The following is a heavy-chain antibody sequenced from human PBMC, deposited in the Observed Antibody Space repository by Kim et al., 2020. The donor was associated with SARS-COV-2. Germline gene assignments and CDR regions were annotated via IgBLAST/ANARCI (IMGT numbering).Heavy chain of an antibody. V-gene: IGHV4-59*13. J-gene: IGHJ4*02. CDR2: IYYSGST. Sequence: SETLSLTCTVSGGSISSYYWSWIRQPPGKGLEWIGYIYYSGSTNYNPSLKSRVTISVDTSKNQFSLKLSSVTAADTAVYYCARADPSGSYFCDYWGQGTLVTVSS. D-gene: IGHD1-26*01. CDR3: ARADPSGSYFCDY. CDR1: GGSISSYY.